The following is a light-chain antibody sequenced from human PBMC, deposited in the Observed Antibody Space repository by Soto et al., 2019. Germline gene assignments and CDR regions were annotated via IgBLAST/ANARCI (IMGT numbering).Light chain of an antibody. CDR2: GAS. CDR3: QKDGSSRT. J-gene: IGKJ1*01. CDR1: QSISSSY. Sequence: EIVLTQSPGTLSLSPGERATLSCRASQSISSSYLAWYQQKPGQAPRLLIYGASSRATGIPDRFSGSGSGTDFTLTISRLEPEDFAVYYFQKDGSSRTFGQVTKVEIK. V-gene: IGKV3-20*01.